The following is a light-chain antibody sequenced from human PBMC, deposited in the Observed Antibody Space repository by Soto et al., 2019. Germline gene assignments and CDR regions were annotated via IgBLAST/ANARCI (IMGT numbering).Light chain of an antibody. CDR2: GAS. V-gene: IGKV3-15*01. CDR1: QSVSSH. J-gene: IGKJ5*01. CDR3: QQYNNWPPT. Sequence: IVIAYSSGTLSVSPVERATLSCRTSQSVSSHLAWYQQKPGQAPRLLLYGASTRATGVPARFSGSGSGTEFTLTISSLQSEDLAVYYCQQYNNWPPTFGRGTRLEIK.